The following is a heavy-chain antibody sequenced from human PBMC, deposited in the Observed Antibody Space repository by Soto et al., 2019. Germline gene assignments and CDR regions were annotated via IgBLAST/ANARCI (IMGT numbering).Heavy chain of an antibody. J-gene: IGHJ6*02. D-gene: IGHD6-13*01. CDR2: ISGSGGST. V-gene: IGHV3-23*01. CDR3: AKSHYSSSWYKANYYYYYGMDV. Sequence: GGSLRLSCEASGFTFSSYAMSWVRQAPGKGLEWVSAISGSGGSTYYADSVKGRSTISRDNSKNTLYLQMNSLRAEDTAVYYCAKSHYSSSWYKANYYYYYGMDVWGQGTTVTVSS. CDR1: GFTFSSYA.